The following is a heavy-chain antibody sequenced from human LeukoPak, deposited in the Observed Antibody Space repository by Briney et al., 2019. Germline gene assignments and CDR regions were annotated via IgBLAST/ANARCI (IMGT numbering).Heavy chain of an antibody. J-gene: IGHJ3*02. D-gene: IGHD3-22*01. Sequence: SETLSLTCAVYGGSFSGYYWSWIRQPPGKGLEWIGEINHSGSTNYNPSLKSRVTISVDTSKNQFSLKLSSVTAADTAVYYCARVSPKRDYYDSRRVASDIWGQGTMVTVSS. V-gene: IGHV4-34*01. CDR1: GGSFSGYY. CDR2: INHSGST. CDR3: ARVSPKRDYYDSRRVASDI.